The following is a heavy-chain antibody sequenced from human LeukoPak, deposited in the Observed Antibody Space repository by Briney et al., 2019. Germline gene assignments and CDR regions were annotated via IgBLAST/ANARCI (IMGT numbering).Heavy chain of an antibody. CDR1: GGSFSGYY. Sequence: SETLSLTCAVYGGSFSGYYWSWIRQPPGKGLEWIGEINHSGSTNYNPSLKSRVTISVDTSKNQFSLKLSSVTAADTAVYYCARGSMITFGGVIVIFDYWRQETLVTVSS. J-gene: IGHJ4*02. V-gene: IGHV4-34*01. CDR3: ARGSMITFGGVIVIFDY. CDR2: INHSGST. D-gene: IGHD3-16*02.